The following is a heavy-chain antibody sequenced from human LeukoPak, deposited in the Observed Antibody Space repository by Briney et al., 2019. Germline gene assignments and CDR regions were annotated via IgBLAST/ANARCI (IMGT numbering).Heavy chain of an antibody. J-gene: IGHJ4*02. V-gene: IGHV4-61*02. Sequence: SETLSLTCTVSGGSISSGSYYWSWIRQPAGKGLEWIGRIYNSGTTNYNPSLKSRVTISVDTSKNQFSLKLSSVTAADTAVYYCARGVGVYYYDSSGYLDYWGQGTLVTVSS. D-gene: IGHD3-22*01. CDR3: ARGVGVYYYDSSGYLDY. CDR2: IYNSGTT. CDR1: GGSISSGSYY.